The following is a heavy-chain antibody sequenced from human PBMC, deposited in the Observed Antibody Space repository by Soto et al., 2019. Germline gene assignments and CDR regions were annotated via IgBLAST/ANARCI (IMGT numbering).Heavy chain of an antibody. CDR2: IYPGDSDT. CDR1: GYSFTSYW. V-gene: IGHV5-51*01. D-gene: IGHD6-6*01. CDR3: ARHPIIAARVPISDLGWAFDI. J-gene: IGHJ3*02. Sequence: EVQLVQSGAEVKKPGESLKISCKGSGYSFTSYWIGWVRQMPGKGLEWMGIIYPGDSDTRYSPSFQGQVTISADKSISTAYLQWSSLKASDTAMYYCARHPIIAARVPISDLGWAFDIWGQGTMVTVSS.